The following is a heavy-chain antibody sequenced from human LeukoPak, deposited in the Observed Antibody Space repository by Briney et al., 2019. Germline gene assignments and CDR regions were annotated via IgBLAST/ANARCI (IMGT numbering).Heavy chain of an antibody. Sequence: SETLSLTCTVSGGSISNYYWSWIRQPPGKGLEWIGYIFYTGSTNYNPSLKSRVTISVLTSKNRFSLKLSSVTAADTAVYYCATLTGGDDAFDIWGQGTMVTVPS. V-gene: IGHV4-59*01. CDR3: ATLTGGDDAFDI. CDR2: IFYTGST. J-gene: IGHJ3*02. CDR1: GGSISNYY. D-gene: IGHD4-23*01.